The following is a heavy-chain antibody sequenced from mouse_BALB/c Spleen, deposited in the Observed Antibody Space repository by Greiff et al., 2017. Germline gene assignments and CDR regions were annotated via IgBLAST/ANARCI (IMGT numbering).Heavy chain of an antibody. Sequence: VQLQQSGPGLVKPSQSLSLTCTVTGYSITSDYAWNWIRQFPGNKLEWMGYISYSGSTSYNPSLKSRISITRDTSKNQFFLQLNSVTTEDTATYYCAIYDYDEGRFAYWGQGTLVTVSA. D-gene: IGHD2-4*01. J-gene: IGHJ3*01. CDR2: ISYSGST. CDR1: GYSITSDYA. V-gene: IGHV3-2*02. CDR3: AIYDYDEGRFAY.